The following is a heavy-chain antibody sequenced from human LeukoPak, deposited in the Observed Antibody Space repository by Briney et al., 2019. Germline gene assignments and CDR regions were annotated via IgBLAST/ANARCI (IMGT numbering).Heavy chain of an antibody. D-gene: IGHD6-19*01. CDR3: TRKAIAVAGAYHFDY. Sequence: GGSLRLSCAASGFTFGDYAMSWVRQAPGKGLEWVGFIRSKVYGGTTEYAASVKGRFTISRDDSKSIAYLQMNSLKTEDTAVYYCTRKAIAVAGAYHFDYWGQGTLVTVSS. CDR2: IRSKVYGGTT. V-gene: IGHV3-49*04. J-gene: IGHJ4*02. CDR1: GFTFGDYA.